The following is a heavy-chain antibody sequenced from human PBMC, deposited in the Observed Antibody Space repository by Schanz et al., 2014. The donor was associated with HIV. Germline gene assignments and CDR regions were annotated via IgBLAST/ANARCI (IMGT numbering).Heavy chain of an antibody. J-gene: IGHJ4*02. CDR2: IMPILGTA. Sequence: QVQPVQSGAEVKKPGSSVKVSCKASGATFSSNAINWVRQAPGQGLEFMGGIMPILGTADYAQKFQGRVTITADESTSTAYMELSSLRSEDTAVYYCARYLGGDDGDFYFNYWGQGTLVTVSS. CDR1: GATFSSNA. D-gene: IGHD4-17*01. V-gene: IGHV1-69*01. CDR3: ARYLGGDDGDFYFNY.